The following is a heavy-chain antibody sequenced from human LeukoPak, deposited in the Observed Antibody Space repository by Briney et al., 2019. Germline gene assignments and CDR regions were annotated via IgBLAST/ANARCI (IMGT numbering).Heavy chain of an antibody. CDR1: GFTFSSYW. CDR2: IKQDGSEK. V-gene: IGHV3-7*01. D-gene: IGHD6-13*01. J-gene: IGHJ5*02. Sequence: GGSLRLSCAASGFTFSSYWMSWVRQAPGKGLEWVANIKQDGSEKYYVDSVKGRFTISRDNAKNSLYLQMNSLRAEDTAVYYCARDLGIAAAGTGWDHWFDPWGQGTLVTVSS. CDR3: ARDLGIAAAGTGWDHWFDP.